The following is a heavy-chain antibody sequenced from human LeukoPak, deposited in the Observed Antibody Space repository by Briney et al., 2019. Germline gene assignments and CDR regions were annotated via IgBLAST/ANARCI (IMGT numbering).Heavy chain of an antibody. J-gene: IGHJ4*02. D-gene: IGHD3-22*01. V-gene: IGHV3-30*18. CDR2: ISYDGSNK. Sequence: PGGSLRLSCAASRFTFSSYGLHWVRQAQGKGLEWEAVISYDGSNKYYADSVKGRFTISRDNSKNTLYLQMNSLRAEDTAVYYCAKSEDLYDISGYYPAGGEYWGQGTLVTVSS. CDR3: AKSEDLYDISGYYPAGGEY. CDR1: RFTFSSYG.